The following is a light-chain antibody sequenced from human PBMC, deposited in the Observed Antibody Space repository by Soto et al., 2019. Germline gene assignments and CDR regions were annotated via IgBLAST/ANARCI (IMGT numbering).Light chain of an antibody. V-gene: IGKV1-39*01. CDR2: AAS. J-gene: IGKJ2*01. CDR1: QGVSAY. CDR3: QQSYRTQHT. Sequence: DIQMTQSPSSLSASVGDRVTITCRASQGVSAYLLWYQQRQGRAPKLLIYAASNLLSGVPSRFSGRGSGTTLTLPTSSLLPEDFATYYCQQSYRTQHTFGQGTKLETK.